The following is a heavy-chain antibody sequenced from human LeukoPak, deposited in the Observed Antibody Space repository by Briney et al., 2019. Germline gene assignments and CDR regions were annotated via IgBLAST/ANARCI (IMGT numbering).Heavy chain of an antibody. J-gene: IGHJ1*01. V-gene: IGHV1-18*01. D-gene: IGHD1-26*01. Sequence: ASVTVSCTASGYIFSSYGISWVRQAPGQGLEWMGWISAYNGNTNYAQKLQGRVTMTTDTSTSTAYMELRSLRSDDTAVYYCALYYSGRYGYFKHWGQGTLVTVSS. CDR3: ALYYSGRYGYFKH. CDR1: GYIFSSYG. CDR2: ISAYNGNT.